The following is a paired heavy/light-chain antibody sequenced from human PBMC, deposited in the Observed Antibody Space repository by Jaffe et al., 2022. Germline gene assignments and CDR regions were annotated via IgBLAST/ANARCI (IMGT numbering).Heavy chain of an antibody. D-gene: IGHD3-10*01. J-gene: IGHJ4*02. CDR3: ARDVGSETYYSTDSYFDY. CDR1: GFIFSSYE. Sequence: EVQLVESGGGLVQPGGSLRLSCVASGFIFSSYEMNWVRQAPGKGLEWVSYISSSGTTTDYADSVKGRLTISRDNARNSLYLQMNSLRVDDTAIYYCARDVGSETYYSTDSYFDYWGQGTLVTVSS. V-gene: IGHV3-48*03. CDR2: ISSSGTTT.
Light chain of an antibody. CDR2: AAS. V-gene: IGKV1-39*01. J-gene: IGKJ2*01. CDR3: QQSKSIPYT. CDR1: QSISDY. Sequence: DIQMTQSPSSLSASVGDRVTITCRASQSISDYFNWYQQKPGKAPKVLIFAASSLQSGVPSRFSGSGSGTDFTLTISSLQPEDFATYYCQQSKSIPYTFGQGTKVEI.